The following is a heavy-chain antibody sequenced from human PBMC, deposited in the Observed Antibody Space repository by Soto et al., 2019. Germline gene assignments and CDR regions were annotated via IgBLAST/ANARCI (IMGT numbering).Heavy chain of an antibody. V-gene: IGHV1-2*02. Sequence: ASVKVSCKASGYICSGQVIHWIRQAPGQGLEWMGWINPKSGDTGYAQKFQGRVTMTRDTSLDIVHMDLSGLTSDDAAVYYCARDTRGTRGFDEMDFWGQGTKVTV. J-gene: IGHJ6*02. D-gene: IGHD1-1*01. CDR3: ARDTRGTRGFDEMDF. CDR2: INPKSGDT. CDR1: GYICSGQV.